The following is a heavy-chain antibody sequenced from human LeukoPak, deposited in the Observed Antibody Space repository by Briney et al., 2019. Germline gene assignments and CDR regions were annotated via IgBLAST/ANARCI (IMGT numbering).Heavy chain of an antibody. D-gene: IGHD3-16*01. J-gene: IGHJ6*04. CDR2: ISSSSSYI. Sequence: GRSLRLSCAASGFTFSSYGMHWVRQAPGKGLEWVSSISSSSSYIYYADSVKGRFTISRDNAKNSLYLQMNSLRAEDTAVYYCARDQGEALYYYYGMDVWGKGTTVTVSS. CDR3: ARDQGEALYYYYGMDV. CDR1: GFTFSSYG. V-gene: IGHV3-21*01.